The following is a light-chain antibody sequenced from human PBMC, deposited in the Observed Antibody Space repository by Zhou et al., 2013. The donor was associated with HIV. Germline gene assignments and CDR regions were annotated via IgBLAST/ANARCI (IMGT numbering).Light chain of an antibody. CDR2: AAS. CDR1: QGISNY. CDR3: QQTYSILEYT. J-gene: IGKJ2*01. V-gene: IGKV1-39*01. Sequence: DIQLTQSPSFLSASVGDRVTITCRASQGISNYLAWYQQKPGTAPKLLIFAASSLQTGVPSRFSGSGSGTDFTLTISSLQPEDFAVYYCQQTYSILEYTFGQGTKLEIK.